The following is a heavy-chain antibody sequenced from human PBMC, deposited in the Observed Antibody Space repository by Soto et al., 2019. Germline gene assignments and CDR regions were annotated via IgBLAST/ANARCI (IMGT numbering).Heavy chain of an antibody. Sequence: EVQLVESGGGLVQPGRSLRLSCTASGFTFGDYAMSWFRQAPGKGLEWVGFIRSKAYGGTTEYAASVKGRFTISRDDSKSTAYLQMNSLKTEDTAVYYCTRGGRGYSGRAYYYYYYMDVWGKGTTVTVSS. CDR2: IRSKAYGGTT. CDR1: GFTFGDYA. V-gene: IGHV3-49*03. CDR3: TRGGRGYSGRAYYYYYYMDV. D-gene: IGHD5-12*01. J-gene: IGHJ6*03.